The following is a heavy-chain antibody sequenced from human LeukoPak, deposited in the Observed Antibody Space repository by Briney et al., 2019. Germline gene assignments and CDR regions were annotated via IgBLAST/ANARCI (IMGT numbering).Heavy chain of an antibody. V-gene: IGHV4-4*02. CDR3: ARAPMTTVTTFDY. CDR2: INHSGST. D-gene: IGHD4-17*01. J-gene: IGHJ4*02. Sequence: PSETLSLTCAVSGDSISTNYWWTWVRQPPGKGLEWIGEINHSGSTNYNPSLKSRVTISVDTSKNQFSLKLSSVTAADTAVYYCARAPMTTVTTFDYWGQGTLVTVSS. CDR1: GDSISTNYW.